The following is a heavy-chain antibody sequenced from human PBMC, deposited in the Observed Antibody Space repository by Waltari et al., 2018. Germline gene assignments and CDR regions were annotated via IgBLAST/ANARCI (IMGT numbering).Heavy chain of an antibody. CDR3: ARHDAIFGAED. J-gene: IGHJ4*02. CDR2: INHSGST. D-gene: IGHD3-3*01. V-gene: IGHV4-34*01. CDR1: GESFSGYY. Sequence: QVQLQQWGAGLLKPSETLSLTCAVYGESFSGYYWSWIRQPPGKGLEWIGEINHSGSTNYNPSLKSRVTISVDTSKNQFSLKLSSVTAADTAVYYCARHDAIFGAEDWGQGTLVTVSS.